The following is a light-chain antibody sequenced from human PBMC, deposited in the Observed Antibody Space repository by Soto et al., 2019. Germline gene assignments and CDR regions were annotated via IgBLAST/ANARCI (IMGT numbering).Light chain of an antibody. V-gene: IGKV4-1*01. Sequence: DIVMTQSPDSLAVSLGERATINCKSSQSVLYSSNNKNYLAWYQQKPGRPPKLLIYWASTRESGVPDRFSGSGSGTDFTLTISSLQAEDVAVYYCQQYYSTSGTFGPGTKVDIK. CDR2: WAS. J-gene: IGKJ3*01. CDR1: QSVLYSSNNKNY. CDR3: QQYYSTSGT.